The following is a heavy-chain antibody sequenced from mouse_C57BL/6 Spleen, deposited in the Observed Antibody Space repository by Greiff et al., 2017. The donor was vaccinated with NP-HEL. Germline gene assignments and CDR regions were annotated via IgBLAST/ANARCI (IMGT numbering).Heavy chain of an antibody. J-gene: IGHJ1*03. Sequence: VQLQQPGAELVRPGSSVKLSCKASGYTFTSYWMHWVKQRPIQGLEWIGNIDPSDSETHYNQKFKDKATLTVDKSSSTAYMQLSSLTSEDSAVYYCARVGTGRGWDFDVWGTGTTVTVSS. CDR3: ARVGTGRGWDFDV. V-gene: IGHV1-52*01. CDR1: GYTFTSYW. D-gene: IGHD3-3*01. CDR2: IDPSDSET.